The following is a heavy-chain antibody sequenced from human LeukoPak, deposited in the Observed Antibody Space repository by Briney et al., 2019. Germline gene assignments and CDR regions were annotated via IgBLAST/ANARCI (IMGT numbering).Heavy chain of an antibody. CDR3: ARGRSSGWLIADHWYFDY. CDR2: IHYSGT. Sequence: SETLSLTCTVSGGSITIRSHYWGWIRQPPGTGLEWIGSIHYSGTFYNPSLKSRVTISVDTSKNQFSLKLSSVTAADRAVYYCARGRSSGWLIADHWYFDYWGQGTLVTVSS. D-gene: IGHD6-19*01. V-gene: IGHV4-39*01. J-gene: IGHJ4*02. CDR1: GGSITIRSHY.